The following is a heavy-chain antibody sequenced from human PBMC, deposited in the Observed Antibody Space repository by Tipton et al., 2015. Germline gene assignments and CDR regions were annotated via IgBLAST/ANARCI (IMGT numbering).Heavy chain of an antibody. CDR2: IYHSGST. J-gene: IGHJ4*02. D-gene: IGHD3-3*01. CDR3: EGHYDFWSGYLDY. Sequence: LRLSCTVSGGSIRTYYWVWIRQPPGRGLESIGYIYHSGSTNYNPSLKSRVTISVDKSKNQFSLKLSSVTAADTAVYYCEGHYDFWSGYLDYWGQGTLVTVSS. CDR1: GGSIRTYY. V-gene: IGHV4-59*12.